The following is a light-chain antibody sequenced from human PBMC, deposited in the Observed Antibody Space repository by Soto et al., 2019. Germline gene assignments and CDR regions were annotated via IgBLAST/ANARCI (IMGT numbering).Light chain of an antibody. CDR3: QQSDYIPRS. Sequence: IPMTQSPSSLSASVGDRVTISCRASHNINNYLNWYQQKPGTAPKPLIYAASSLQPGVPSRFNGSRSATDFTLTISSLQHEDSATYCCQQSDYIPRSFGQGTKLQI. V-gene: IGKV1-39*01. J-gene: IGKJ2*03. CDR1: HNINNY. CDR2: AAS.